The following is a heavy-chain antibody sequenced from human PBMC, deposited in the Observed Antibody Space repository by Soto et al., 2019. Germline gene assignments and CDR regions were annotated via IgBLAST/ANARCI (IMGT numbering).Heavy chain of an antibody. CDR2: INPSDHST. D-gene: IGHD2-15*01. V-gene: IGHV1-46*03. CDR3: ARGARYGGNQVFDY. CDR1: GYTFTNYY. J-gene: IGHJ4*02. Sequence: ASVKVSCKASGYTFTNYYMHWVRQAPGQGLEWMGMINPSDHSTNTAEKFQGRVTMPSDTSANTVSLELSSPRSDDTAVYYCARGARYGGNQVFDYWGQGTLVTVSS.